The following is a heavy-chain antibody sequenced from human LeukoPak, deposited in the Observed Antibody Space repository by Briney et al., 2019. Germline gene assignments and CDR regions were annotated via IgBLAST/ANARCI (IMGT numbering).Heavy chain of an antibody. CDR3: TRAGSGSSYDS. Sequence: GGSLRLSCAASGFALRTYWMHWVRQAPGKGLVWVSLINSDGTSTIYADSVKGRFTISRDTAKNTLYLEMSRLRADDTAVYYCTRAGSGSSYDSWGQGTLVTVSS. CDR1: GFALRTYW. CDR2: INSDGTST. D-gene: IGHD3-10*01. V-gene: IGHV3-74*01. J-gene: IGHJ4*02.